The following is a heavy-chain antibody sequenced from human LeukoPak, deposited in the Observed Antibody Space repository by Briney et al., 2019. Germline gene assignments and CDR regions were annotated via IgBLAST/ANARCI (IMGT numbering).Heavy chain of an antibody. J-gene: IGHJ5*02. CDR3: ARNRHDSARLPFDP. CDR1: EFTFTNYA. CDR2: TSSSGAVT. D-gene: IGHD3-22*01. Sequence: GGSLRLSCAASEFTFTNYAMSWARQAPGEGLEWVSATSSSGAVTSYANSVRGRFTISRDNSKNTVYLQMNSLTAEDTAIYYCARNRHDSARLPFDPWGQGTLVTVSS. V-gene: IGHV3-23*01.